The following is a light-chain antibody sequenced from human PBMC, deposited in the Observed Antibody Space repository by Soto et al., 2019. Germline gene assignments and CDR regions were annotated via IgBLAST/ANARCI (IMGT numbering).Light chain of an antibody. V-gene: IGKV3-20*01. CDR1: QSVSSGY. CDR3: QQYGSSTLT. Sequence: EIVWTQSPGTLSLSPGEGATLSCRASQSVSSGYLAWYQKNAGQNPRLLIYGASSRATGIPDRFSGIVSGTDFNLTISRLETEEFAVYDCQQYGSSTLTFGQLTKVDIK. CDR2: GAS. J-gene: IGKJ1*01.